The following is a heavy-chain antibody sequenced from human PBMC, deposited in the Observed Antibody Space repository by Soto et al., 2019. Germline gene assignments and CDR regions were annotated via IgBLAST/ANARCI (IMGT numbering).Heavy chain of an antibody. D-gene: IGHD3-9*01. V-gene: IGHV1-18*01. Sequence: QVQLVQSGAEVKKPGASVKFSCKASGYTFTSYGISWVRQAPGQGLEWMGWISACNGNTNYAQKLQGRVTMTTDTATSTAYMELRSLRSDDTAVYYCARSPQYYDILTGYLNWFDPWGQGTLVTVSS. CDR3: ARSPQYYDILTGYLNWFDP. J-gene: IGHJ5*02. CDR2: ISACNGNT. CDR1: GYTFTSYG.